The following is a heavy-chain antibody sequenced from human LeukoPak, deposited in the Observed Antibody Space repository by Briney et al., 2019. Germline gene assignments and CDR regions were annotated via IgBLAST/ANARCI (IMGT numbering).Heavy chain of an antibody. CDR1: GGSFSGYY. V-gene: IGHV4-34*01. CDR3: ARCHILTGYYSR. Sequence: PSETLSLTCAVYGGSFSGYYWSWIRQPPGKGLEWIGEINHSGSTNYNPSLKSRVTIPVDTSKNQFSLKLSSVTAADTAVYYCARCHILTGYYSRWGQGTLVTVSS. J-gene: IGHJ4*02. CDR2: INHSGST. D-gene: IGHD3-9*01.